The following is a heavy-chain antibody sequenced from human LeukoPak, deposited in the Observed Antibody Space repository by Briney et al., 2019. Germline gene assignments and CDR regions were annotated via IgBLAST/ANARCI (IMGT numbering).Heavy chain of an antibody. D-gene: IGHD3-22*01. Sequence: GGSLRLSCAASGFTFSSYVMTWVRQAPGKGLEWVSAISGSGGNTYYADSVKGRFTVSRDNSRNTLYLQMSSLRAEDTAVYFCAKDRPNYYGSNGHYYRRDGDYWGQGTLVTVSS. CDR2: ISGSGGNT. J-gene: IGHJ4*02. V-gene: IGHV3-23*01. CDR1: GFTFSSYV. CDR3: AKDRPNYYGSNGHYYRRDGDY.